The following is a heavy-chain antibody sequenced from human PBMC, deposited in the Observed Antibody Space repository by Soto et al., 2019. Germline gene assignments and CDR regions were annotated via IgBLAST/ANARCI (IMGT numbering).Heavy chain of an antibody. CDR3: ARVGSNILTGYYKSNWFDP. V-gene: IGHV4-34*01. D-gene: IGHD3-9*01. Sequence: SETLSLTCAVYGGSFSGYYWSWIRQPPGKGLEWIGEINHSGSTNYNPSLKSRVTISVDTSKNQFSLKLSSVTAADTAVYYCARVGSNILTGYYKSNWFDPWGQGTLVTVSS. CDR1: GGSFSGYY. J-gene: IGHJ5*02. CDR2: INHSGST.